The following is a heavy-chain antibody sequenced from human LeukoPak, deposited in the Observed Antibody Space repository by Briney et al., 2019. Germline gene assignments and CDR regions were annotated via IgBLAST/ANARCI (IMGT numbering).Heavy chain of an antibody. CDR1: GFTFSSYS. CDR3: ARVDPYLFDY. V-gene: IGHV3-66*01. CDR2: IYSGGST. Sequence: GGSLRLSCAASGFTFSSYSVNWVRQAPGKGLEWVSVIYSGGSTYYADSVKGRFTISRDNSKNTLYLQMNSLRAEDTAVYYCARVDPYLFDYWGQGTLVTVSS. J-gene: IGHJ4*02.